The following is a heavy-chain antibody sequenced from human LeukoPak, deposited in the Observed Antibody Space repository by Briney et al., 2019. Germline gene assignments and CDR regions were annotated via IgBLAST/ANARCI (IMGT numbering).Heavy chain of an antibody. D-gene: IGHD3-3*01. Sequence: GSSVKVSCKASGGTFSSYAISWVRQAPGQGLEWMGGIIPIFGTANYAQKFQGRVTITADKSTSTAYMELSSLRSEDTAVYYCARTYYDFWSGYYQYNWFDPWGQGTLVTVSS. V-gene: IGHV1-69*06. CDR3: ARTYYDFWSGYYQYNWFDP. CDR2: IIPIFGTA. CDR1: GGTFSSYA. J-gene: IGHJ5*02.